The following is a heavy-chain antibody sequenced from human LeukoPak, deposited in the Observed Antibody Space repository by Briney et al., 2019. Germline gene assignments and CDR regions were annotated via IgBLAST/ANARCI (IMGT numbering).Heavy chain of an antibody. J-gene: IGHJ4*02. D-gene: IGHD6-13*01. CDR2: ISTGGDNR. CDR3: ARIGAGSSRDY. Sequence: GGSLRLSCAASGFTFSRYAMNWVRQAPGKGLEWVSYISTGGDNRFYADSLKGRFTVSRDNAKNSLYLQMSSLRAEDTAVYYCARIGAGSSRDYWGQGTLVTVSS. V-gene: IGHV3-21*01. CDR1: GFTFSRYA.